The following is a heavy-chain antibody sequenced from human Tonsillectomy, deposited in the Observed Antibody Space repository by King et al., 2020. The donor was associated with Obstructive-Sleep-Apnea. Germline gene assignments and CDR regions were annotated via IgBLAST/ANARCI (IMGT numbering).Heavy chain of an antibody. D-gene: IGHD3-9*01. V-gene: IGHV1-46*01. CDR1: GYTFTSYY. CDR3: AFDSLGTGEHYRGLDV. CDR2: INPRDGST. J-gene: IGHJ6*02. Sequence: QLQLVQSGTEVKNPGASVKVSCKAVGYTFTSYYIHWVRQAPGQGLECMGIINPRDGSTSYAQRFQGRVTMTRDTSTSTVYVVLRSLKSEDAAMYFCAFDSLGTGEHYRGLDVWGQGTTVIVSS.